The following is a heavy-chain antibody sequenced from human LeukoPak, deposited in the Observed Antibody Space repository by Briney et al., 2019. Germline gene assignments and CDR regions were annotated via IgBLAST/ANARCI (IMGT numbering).Heavy chain of an antibody. CDR2: IKQDGSEK. V-gene: IGHV3-7*03. Sequence: GGSLRLSCAASGFSFGTYWMSWVRQAPGKGLEWVANIKQDGSEKYYVDSVKGRFTISRDNSKNTLYLQMNSLRAEDTAVYYCADALSSTLDYWGQGTLVTVSS. CDR3: ADALSSTLDY. D-gene: IGHD6-19*01. J-gene: IGHJ4*02. CDR1: GFSFGTYW.